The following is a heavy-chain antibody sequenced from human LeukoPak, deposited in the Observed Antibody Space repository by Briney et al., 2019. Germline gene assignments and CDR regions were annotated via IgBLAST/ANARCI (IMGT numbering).Heavy chain of an antibody. J-gene: IGHJ5*02. CDR1: AGSFSGYY. D-gene: IGHD2-2*01. CDR3: ARAYCSSSSCYLSWFHP. CDR2: INHSGST. Sequence: SETLSLTCAVYAGSFSGYYWSWIRQPPGKGLEWIGEINHSGSTNYNPSLKSRVTISVDTSKNQFSLKLSSVTAVDTAVYYCARAYCSSSSCYLSWFHPWAQGTLVTVSS. V-gene: IGHV4-34*01.